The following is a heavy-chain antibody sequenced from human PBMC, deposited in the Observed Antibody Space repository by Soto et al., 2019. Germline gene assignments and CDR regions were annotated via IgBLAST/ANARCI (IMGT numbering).Heavy chain of an antibody. CDR3: AGPGPQWPGILVY. CDR1: GFTFSSYS. D-gene: IGHD6-19*01. V-gene: IGHV3-48*01. CDR2: ISSSGIDI. Sequence: DVQLVESGGGLVQPGGSLRLSCAASGFTFSSYSMNWVRQAPGKGLEWLSYISSSGIDIYYADSVKGRFTISRDNARNSLFLQMNSLRAEDTAVYYCAGPGPQWPGILVYWGQGALVTVSS. J-gene: IGHJ4*02.